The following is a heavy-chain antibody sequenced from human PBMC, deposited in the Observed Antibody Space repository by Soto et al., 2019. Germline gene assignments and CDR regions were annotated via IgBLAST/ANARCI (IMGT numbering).Heavy chain of an antibody. D-gene: IGHD2-2*02. J-gene: IGHJ4*02. CDR1: GFTFSNAW. CDR3: TTVGGTVPAAIDYGDYIEP. Sequence: GGSLRLSCAASGFTFSNAWMSWVRQAPGKGLEWVGRIKSKTDGGTTDYAAPVKGRFTITREDSKNTLYLQMNSMKTEDTAVYYCTTVGGTVPAAIDYGDYIEPWGQGTLVTVSS. CDR2: IKSKTDGGTT. V-gene: IGHV3-15*01.